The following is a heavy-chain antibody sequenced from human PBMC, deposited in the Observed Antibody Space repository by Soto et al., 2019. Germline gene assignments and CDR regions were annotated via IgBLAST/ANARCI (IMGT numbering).Heavy chain of an antibody. V-gene: IGHV1-69*13. CDR1: GGTFSNYA. Sequence: GASVKVSCKASGGTFSNYAISWVRQAPGQGLEWMGGIIPIFGSTSYAQRFQGRVTITADGPTSTAYMELSSLRSEDSAVYYCARVPPGTGMVLEYYFYGMDVWGQGTAVTVSS. CDR2: IIPIFGST. J-gene: IGHJ6*02. D-gene: IGHD6-13*01. CDR3: ARVPPGTGMVLEYYFYGMDV.